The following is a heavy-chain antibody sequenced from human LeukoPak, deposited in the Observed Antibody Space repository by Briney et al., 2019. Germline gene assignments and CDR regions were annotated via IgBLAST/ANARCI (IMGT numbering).Heavy chain of an antibody. CDR1: GFTFSNAW. V-gene: IGHV3-15*01. J-gene: IGHJ5*02. D-gene: IGHD3-10*01. Sequence: PGGSLRLSCAASGFTFSNAWMSWVRQAPGKGLEWVGRIKSKTDGGTTDYAAPVKGRFTISRDDSKNTLYLQMNSLKSEDTAVYYCSTDLGQILWFGELENWFDPWGQGTLVTVSS. CDR3: STDLGQILWFGELENWFDP. CDR2: IKSKTDGGTT.